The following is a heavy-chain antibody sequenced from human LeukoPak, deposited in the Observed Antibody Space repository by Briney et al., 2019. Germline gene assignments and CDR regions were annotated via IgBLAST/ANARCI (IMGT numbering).Heavy chain of an antibody. CDR2: INPGGDNT. J-gene: IGHJ4*02. CDR1: GYTFTKYY. V-gene: IGHV1-46*01. CDR3: ARVPLGYFDY. Sequence: VASVKVSCKASGYTFTKYYIHWVRQAPGQGLEWMGLINPGGDNTNYAQNFQGRVTMTRDTSTSTAYMELRSLRSDDTAVYYCARVPLGYFDYWGQGTLVTVSS.